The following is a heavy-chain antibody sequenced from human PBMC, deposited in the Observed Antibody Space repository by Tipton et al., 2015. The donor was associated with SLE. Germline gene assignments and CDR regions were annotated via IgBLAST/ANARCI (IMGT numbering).Heavy chain of an antibody. CDR3: ATREVWDY. J-gene: IGHJ4*02. CDR2: IYYSGTT. Sequence: TLSLTCTVSGGSINSGDYYWSWIRQPPGKGLEWIGYIYYSGTTHYNPSLKSRVTISVDTSKNQFSLKLSSVTAADTAVYYCATREVWDYWGQGTLVTVSS. D-gene: IGHD1-26*01. CDR1: GGSINSGDYY. V-gene: IGHV4-30-4*01.